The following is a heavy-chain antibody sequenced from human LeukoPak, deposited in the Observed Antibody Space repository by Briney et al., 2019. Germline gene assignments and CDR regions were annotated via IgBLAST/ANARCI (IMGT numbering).Heavy chain of an antibody. CDR1: GFTFSSYA. CDR2: ISYDGSNK. D-gene: IGHD2-21*01. Sequence: GGSLRLSCAASGFTFSSYAMHWVRQAPGKGLEWVAVISYDGSNKYYADSVKGRFTISRDNSKNTLYLQMNSLRAEDTAVYYCARGKTFRFDYWGQGTLVTVSS. CDR3: ARGKTFRFDY. J-gene: IGHJ4*02. V-gene: IGHV3-30-3*01.